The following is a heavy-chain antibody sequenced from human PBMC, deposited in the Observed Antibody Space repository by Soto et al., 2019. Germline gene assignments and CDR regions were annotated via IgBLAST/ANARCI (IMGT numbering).Heavy chain of an antibody. D-gene: IGHD6-6*01. J-gene: IGHJ4*02. CDR3: AREEQLDY. CDR1: GFTFSSYA. CDR2: ISYDGSNK. V-gene: IGHV3-30-3*01. Sequence: GGSLRLSCAASGFTFSSYAMHWVRQAPGKGLEWVAVISYDGSNKYYADSVKGRFTISRDNSKNTLYLQMNSLRAEDTAVYYCAREEQLDYWGQGTLVTVSS.